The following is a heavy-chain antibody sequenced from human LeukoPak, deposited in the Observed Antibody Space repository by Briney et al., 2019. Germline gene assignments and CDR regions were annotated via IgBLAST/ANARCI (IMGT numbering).Heavy chain of an antibody. V-gene: IGHV4-4*07. D-gene: IGHD3-10*01. CDR2: TSTSGST. CDR3: ASGYGSGSYLY. Sequence: SETLSLTCTVSGGSISRHYLSWIRQSARKGLECIGRTSTSGSTYSSPSLKSRVTMPTDTSKNQFSLKLSSVTAAETAVYYCASGYGSGSYLYWGQGTLVTVSS. J-gene: IGHJ4*02. CDR1: GGSISRHY.